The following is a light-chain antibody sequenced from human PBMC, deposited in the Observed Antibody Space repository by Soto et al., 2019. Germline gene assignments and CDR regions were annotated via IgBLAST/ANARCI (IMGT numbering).Light chain of an antibody. J-gene: IGLJ2*01. CDR3: SSYTSSSPLVV. CDR1: SSDVGDYNY. Sequence: QSALTQPASVSGSPGQSITISCTGTSSDVGDYNYVSWYQQHPGKAPKLMISDVSNRPSGVSYRFSGSKSGNTASLTISGLQAEDADDYYCSSYTSSSPLVVFGGGTQLTVL. CDR2: DVS. V-gene: IGLV2-14*01.